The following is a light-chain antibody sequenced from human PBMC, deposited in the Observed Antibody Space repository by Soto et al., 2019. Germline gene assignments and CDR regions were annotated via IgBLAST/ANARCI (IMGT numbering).Light chain of an antibody. CDR3: QQYNNYSAWT. CDR2: KAS. CDR1: QSINSW. V-gene: IGKV1-5*03. Sequence: DIQMTQSPSTLSASVGDRVTITCRASQSINSWLAWYQQKPGKAPKLLIYKASSLESGVPSRFSSSASGTEFTLTIISLQPDDLATYYCQQYNNYSAWTFGQGTKVEIK. J-gene: IGKJ1*01.